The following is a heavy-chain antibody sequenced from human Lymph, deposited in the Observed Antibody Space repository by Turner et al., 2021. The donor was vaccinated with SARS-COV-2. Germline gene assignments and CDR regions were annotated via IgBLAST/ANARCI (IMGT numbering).Heavy chain of an antibody. V-gene: IGHV4-34*01. Sequence: QVQLQQWGAGLLKPSETLSVTCAVYGGSFSGYYWSWLRQPPGKGLEWSGEINHSGSTNYTPTLKSRVTISVDTSKKQFSRKLSSVTAADTSVYYCARVCVRGWYFDLWGRGTLVTVSS. D-gene: IGHD1-26*01. CDR1: GGSFSGYY. CDR2: INHSGST. CDR3: ARVCVRGWYFDL. J-gene: IGHJ2*01.